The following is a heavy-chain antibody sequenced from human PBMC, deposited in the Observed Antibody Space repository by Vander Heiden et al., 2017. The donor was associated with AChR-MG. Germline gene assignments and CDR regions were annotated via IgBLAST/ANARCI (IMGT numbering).Heavy chain of an antibody. J-gene: IGHJ6*02. V-gene: IGHV1-18*01. CDR1: GYTFTSYG. CDR2: ISAYNGNT. D-gene: IGHD2-2*01. Sequence: QVQLVQSGAEVKKPGASVKVSCKASGYTFTSYGISWVRQAPGQGLEWMGWISAYNGNTNYAQKLQGRVTMTTDTSTSTAYMELRSLRSDDTAVYYCARLKCSSTSCYYYYYGMDVWGQGTTVTVSS. CDR3: ARLKCSSTSCYYYYYGMDV.